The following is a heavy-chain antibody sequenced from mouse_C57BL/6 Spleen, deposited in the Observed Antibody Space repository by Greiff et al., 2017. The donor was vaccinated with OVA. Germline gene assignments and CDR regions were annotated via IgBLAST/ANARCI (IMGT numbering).Heavy chain of an antibody. CDR1: GFTFSDYG. CDR3: ARRSLYAMDY. CDR2: ISSGSSTI. Sequence: EVKVEESGGGLVKPGGSLKLSCAASGFTFSDYGMHWVRQAPEKGLEWVAYISSGSSTIYYADTVKGRFTISRDNAKNTLFLQMTSLRSEDTAMYYCARRSLYAMDYWGQGTSVTVSS. V-gene: IGHV5-17*01. J-gene: IGHJ4*01.